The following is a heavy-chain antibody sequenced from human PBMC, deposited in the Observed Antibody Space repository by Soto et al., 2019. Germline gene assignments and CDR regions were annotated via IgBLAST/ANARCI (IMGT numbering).Heavy chain of an antibody. CDR3: ARAYAAAGSSDRYYFDK. Sequence: SETLSLTCTVSGGSVSSGSYYWSWIRQPPGKGLEWIGYIYNSGSTNYNPSLKSRVTISVDTSKNQLSLKLSSVTAADTAVYFCARAYAAAGSSDRYYFDKWGQGTLVTVSS. J-gene: IGHJ4*02. CDR1: GGSVSSGSYY. D-gene: IGHD6-13*01. CDR2: IYNSGST. V-gene: IGHV4-61*01.